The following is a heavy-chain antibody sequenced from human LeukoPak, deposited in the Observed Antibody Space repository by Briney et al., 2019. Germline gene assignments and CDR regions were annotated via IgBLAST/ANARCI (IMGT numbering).Heavy chain of an antibody. D-gene: IGHD3-22*01. CDR3: AREGYYDSPLLLDY. J-gene: IGHJ4*02. CDR2: IWYDGSNK. V-gene: IGHV3-33*01. CDR1: GFTFSSYG. Sequence: GRSLRLSCAASGFTFSSYGMHWARQAPGKGLEWVAVIWYDGSNKYYADSVKGRFTISRDNSKNTLYLQMNSLRAEDTAVYYCAREGYYDSPLLLDYWGQGTLVTVSS.